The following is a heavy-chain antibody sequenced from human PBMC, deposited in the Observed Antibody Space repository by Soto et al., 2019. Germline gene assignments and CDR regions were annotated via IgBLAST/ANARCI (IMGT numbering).Heavy chain of an antibody. Sequence: ASVKVSCKASGYTFTSYAMHWVRQAPGQRLEWMGWINAGNGNTKYSQKFQGRVTITRDTSASTAYMELSSLRSEDTAVYYCAREGSSSWKSWFDPWDQGTLVTVSS. V-gene: IGHV1-3*01. CDR3: AREGSSSWKSWFDP. D-gene: IGHD6-13*01. CDR2: INAGNGNT. CDR1: GYTFTSYA. J-gene: IGHJ5*02.